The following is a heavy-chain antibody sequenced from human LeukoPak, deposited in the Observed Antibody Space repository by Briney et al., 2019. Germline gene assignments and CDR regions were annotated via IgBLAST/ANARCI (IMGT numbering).Heavy chain of an antibody. Sequence: PGGSLRLSCAPSGLTFDDYGMSWVRQAPGKGLEWVSGINWNGGSIGYADSVEGRFTISRDNAKNSLYLQMNSLRAEDTALYYCARGVTIFGVVRNAFDIWGQGTLVTVSS. CDR3: ARGVTIFGVVRNAFDI. CDR2: INWNGGSI. V-gene: IGHV3-20*04. D-gene: IGHD3-3*01. CDR1: GLTFDDYG. J-gene: IGHJ3*02.